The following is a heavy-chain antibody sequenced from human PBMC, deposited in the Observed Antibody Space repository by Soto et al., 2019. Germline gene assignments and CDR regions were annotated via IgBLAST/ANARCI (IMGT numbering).Heavy chain of an antibody. CDR1: GESITNDRW. CDR2: IYHSGRA. Sequence: NPSETLSLTCSISGESITNDRWWSWVRQSPGQGLEWIGEIYHSGRAHYNPSLKTRVIISVDKSKNSFSLTLSSVTAADTAVYYCTANGFYSLDYWGQGSLVTVSS. D-gene: IGHD2-21*01. V-gene: IGHV4-4*02. J-gene: IGHJ4*02. CDR3: TANGFYSLDY.